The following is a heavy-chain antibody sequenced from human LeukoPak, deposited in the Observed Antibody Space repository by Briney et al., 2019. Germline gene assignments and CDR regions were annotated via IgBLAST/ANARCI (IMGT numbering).Heavy chain of an antibody. Sequence: ASVKVSCKVSGYSLTELSMHWVRQAPGKGLEWMGGFDPADDKTIFAQKFQGRVTLTEDTSTDTAYMELSSLRSEDMAVYYCATYDSSGYLDYWGQGTLVTVSS. CDR2: FDPADDKT. CDR1: GYSLTELS. D-gene: IGHD3-22*01. V-gene: IGHV1-24*01. J-gene: IGHJ4*02. CDR3: ATYDSSGYLDY.